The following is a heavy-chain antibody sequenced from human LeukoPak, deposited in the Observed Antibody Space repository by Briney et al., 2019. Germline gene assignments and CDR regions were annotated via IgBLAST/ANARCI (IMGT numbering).Heavy chain of an antibody. CDR2: INPNGGHT. CDR1: GFTFIGNY. J-gene: IGHJ4*02. V-gene: IGHV1-46*01. D-gene: IGHD2-2*01. Sequence: ASVTVSCKSGGFTFIGNYLHWVRQAPGKGLEGMGMINPNGGHTDYAQNFQDRVTMTTDMSTTTVYMELSGLRSEDTAVFYCARSKDNRGYDVRHLDYWGQGTLVTVSS. CDR3: ARSKDNRGYDVRHLDY.